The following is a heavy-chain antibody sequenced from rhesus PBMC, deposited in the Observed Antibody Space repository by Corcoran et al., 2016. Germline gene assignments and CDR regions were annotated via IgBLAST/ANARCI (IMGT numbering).Heavy chain of an antibody. Sequence: QVQLQESGPGLVKPSETLSLTCAVSGGSISDDYYWSWIRQPPGKGLEWIGYIFGSGGGTNYNPSLKNRVTISIDTSKNQCSLKLSSVTAADTAVYYCAREYSNYGYFDYWGQGVLVTVSS. V-gene: IGHV4-106*01. D-gene: IGHD4-23*01. CDR1: GGSISDDYY. J-gene: IGHJ4*01. CDR3: AREYSNYGYFDY. CDR2: IFGSGGGT.